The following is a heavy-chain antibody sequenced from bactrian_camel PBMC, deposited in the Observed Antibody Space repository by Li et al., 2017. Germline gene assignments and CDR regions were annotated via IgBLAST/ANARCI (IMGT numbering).Heavy chain of an antibody. CDR3: AAGRVITRLSLDSNFDNY. D-gene: IGHD8*01. J-gene: IGHJ4*01. CDR2: GYSGGSST. Sequence: HVQLVESGGGSVQAGRSLELSCVPSGDVYGSNCLGWFRQAPGKKREGIAAGYSGGSSTYYADSVKGRFTISQDNAKKSLYLQMNNLKPEDTGIYYCAAGRVITRLSLDSNFDNYWGQGTQVTVS. CDR1: GDVYGSNC. V-gene: IGHV3S54*01.